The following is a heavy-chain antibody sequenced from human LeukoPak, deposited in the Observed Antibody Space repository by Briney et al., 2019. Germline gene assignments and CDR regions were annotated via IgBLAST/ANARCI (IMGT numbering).Heavy chain of an antibody. CDR3: ARSAGLSVPRPTDS. CDR2: ISDNGGST. J-gene: IGHJ4*02. CDR1: GFTFSNHA. Sequence: GGSLRLSCAASGFTFSNHAMGWVRQAPGRGLEWVSGISDNGGSTYYADSVKGRFTISRDNSENTLSLQMNSLRAEDTAVYYCARSAGLSVPRPTDSWGQGTLVAVSS. V-gene: IGHV3-23*01. D-gene: IGHD6-19*01.